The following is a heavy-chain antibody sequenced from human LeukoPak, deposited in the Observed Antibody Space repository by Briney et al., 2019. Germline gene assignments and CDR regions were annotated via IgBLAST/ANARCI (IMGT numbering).Heavy chain of an antibody. J-gene: IGHJ3*02. CDR3: AREALNFTMDAFDI. V-gene: IGHV4-59*01. D-gene: IGHD3-10*01. Sequence: SETLSLTCTVSGGSISSYYWSWIRQPPGKGLEWIGYIYYSGGTNYNPSLKSRVTISVDTSKNQFSLKLSSVTAADTAVYYCAREALNFTMDAFDIWGQGTMVTVSS. CDR2: IYYSGGT. CDR1: GGSISSYY.